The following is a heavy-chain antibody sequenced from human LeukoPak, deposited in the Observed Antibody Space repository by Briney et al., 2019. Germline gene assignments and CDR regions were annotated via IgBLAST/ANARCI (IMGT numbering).Heavy chain of an antibody. Sequence: GGSLRLSCAASGCRFSSYWMSWVREAPGKGLEWVANIKQDGSEKYYVDSVKGRFTISRDNAKNSLYLQMNSLRAEDTAIYYCARDPYNGNYGDSYYYYMDVWGKGTTVTISS. CDR3: ARDPYNGNYGDSYYYYMDV. V-gene: IGHV3-7*01. D-gene: IGHD1-26*01. CDR1: GCRFSSYW. CDR2: IKQDGSEK. J-gene: IGHJ6*03.